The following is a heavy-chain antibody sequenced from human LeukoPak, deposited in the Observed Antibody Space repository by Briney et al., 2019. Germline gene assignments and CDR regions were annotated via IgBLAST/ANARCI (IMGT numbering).Heavy chain of an antibody. J-gene: IGHJ4*02. D-gene: IGHD3-22*01. CDR3: AKFGYYDSTRGYYFDY. CDR2: ISGSGGST. CDR1: GFTFSSYA. V-gene: IGHV3-23*01. Sequence: PGGSLRLSCAASGFTFSSYAMSWVRQAPGKGLEWVSAISGSGGSTYYADSVKGRFTISRDNSKNTLYLQMNSPRAEDTAVYYCAKFGYYDSTRGYYFDYWGQGTLVTVSS.